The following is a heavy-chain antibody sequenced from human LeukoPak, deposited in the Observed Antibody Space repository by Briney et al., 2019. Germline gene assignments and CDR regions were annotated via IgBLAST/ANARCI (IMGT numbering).Heavy chain of an antibody. D-gene: IGHD4-17*01. Sequence: PGGSLRLSCAASGXTFSRFWVNWVRQAPGRGLEWVANIKQDGSEKHYGDSVRGRFTISRDNAKNELYLQMHSLRVEDTAVYYCVREYGDYQAPFDYWGQGTLVTVSS. J-gene: IGHJ4*02. CDR3: VREYGDYQAPFDY. CDR2: IKQDGSEK. V-gene: IGHV3-7*05. CDR1: GXTFSRFW.